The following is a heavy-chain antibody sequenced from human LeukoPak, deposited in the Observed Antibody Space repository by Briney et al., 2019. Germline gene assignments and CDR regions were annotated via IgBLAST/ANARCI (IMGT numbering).Heavy chain of an antibody. CDR1: GFTFSSYA. Sequence: GGSLRLSCAASGFTFSSYAMHWVRQAPGKGLEWVAVISYDGSNKYYADSVKGRFTISRDNSKNTLYLQMNSLRAEDTAVYYCAREWLMVRGVRRPYFDYWGQGTLVTVSS. V-gene: IGHV3-30-3*01. CDR3: AREWLMVRGVRRPYFDY. CDR2: ISYDGSNK. J-gene: IGHJ4*02. D-gene: IGHD3-10*01.